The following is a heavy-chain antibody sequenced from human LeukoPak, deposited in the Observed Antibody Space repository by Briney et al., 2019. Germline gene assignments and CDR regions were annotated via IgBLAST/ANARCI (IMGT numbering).Heavy chain of an antibody. CDR2: ISGSGGST. CDR1: GFTFSSYA. CDR3: AKDQGLLWFGGPLNYFDY. Sequence: PGGSLRLSCAASGFTFSSYAMSWVRQAPGKGLEWVSAISGSGGSTYYADSVKGRFTISRDNSKNTLYLQMNSLRAEDTAVYYCAKDQGLLWFGGPLNYFDYWGQGTLVTVSS. J-gene: IGHJ4*02. D-gene: IGHD3-10*01. V-gene: IGHV3-23*01.